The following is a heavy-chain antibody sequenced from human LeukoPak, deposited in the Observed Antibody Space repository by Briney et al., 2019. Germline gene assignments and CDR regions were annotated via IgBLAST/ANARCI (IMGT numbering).Heavy chain of an antibody. CDR2: IYYSGST. J-gene: IGHJ6*02. CDR1: GGSISSYY. CDR3: ASTYCSSTSCYAGGYYYYGIDV. V-gene: IGHV4-59*08. Sequence: SETLSLTCTVSGGSISSYYWSWIRQPPGKGLEWIGYIYYSGSTNYNPSLKSRVTISVDTSKNQFSLKLSSVTAADTAVYYCASTYCSSTSCYAGGYYYYGIDVWGQGTTVTVSS. D-gene: IGHD2-2*01.